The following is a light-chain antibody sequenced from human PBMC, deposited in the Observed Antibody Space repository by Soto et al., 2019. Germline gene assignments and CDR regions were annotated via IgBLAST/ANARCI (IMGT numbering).Light chain of an antibody. V-gene: IGKV1-5*01. J-gene: IGKJ1*01. Sequence: DIQVTQSPPTLSASVGDRVTITCRASQTISTWMAWYQQKPGKAPKLLVYDASTLQSGVPSRFSGSGSGTEFSLTISSLQPDDFGTYYCQCYSSYPWTFGQGTKVDIK. CDR2: DAS. CDR3: QCYSSYPWT. CDR1: QTISTW.